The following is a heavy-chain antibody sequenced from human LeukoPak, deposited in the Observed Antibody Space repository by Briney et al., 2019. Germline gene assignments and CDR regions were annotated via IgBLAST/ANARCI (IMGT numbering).Heavy chain of an antibody. CDR3: ARDQGDSSGYYFPN. V-gene: IGHV4-30-4*01. CDR2: IYYSGST. CDR1: GGSISSNNW. J-gene: IGHJ1*01. D-gene: IGHD3-22*01. Sequence: SETLSLTCAVSGGSISSNNWWSWIRQPPGKGLEWIGYIYYSGSTYYNPSLKSRVTISVDTSKNQFSLKLSSVTAADTAVYYCARDQGDSSGYYFPNWGQGTLVTVSS.